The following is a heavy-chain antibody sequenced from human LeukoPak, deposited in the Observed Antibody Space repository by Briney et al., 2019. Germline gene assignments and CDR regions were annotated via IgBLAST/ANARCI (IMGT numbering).Heavy chain of an antibody. V-gene: IGHV3-7*01. Sequence: GGSLRLSCAASGFSLSNYWMNWVRQAPGKGLEWVANIKQDGSEKNYVDSVKGRFSISRDNAKNSLILRMNSLRDEDTAVYYCARGVWAPFDSWGQGTLVSVSS. CDR3: ARGVWAPFDS. D-gene: IGHD7-27*01. CDR2: IKQDGSEK. CDR1: GFSLSNYW. J-gene: IGHJ4*02.